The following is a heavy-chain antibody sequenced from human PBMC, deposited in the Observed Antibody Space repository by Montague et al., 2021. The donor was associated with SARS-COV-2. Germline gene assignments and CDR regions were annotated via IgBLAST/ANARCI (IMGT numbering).Heavy chain of an antibody. J-gene: IGHJ4*02. V-gene: IGHV4-38-2*02. CDR2: SYHSGTT. CDR1: GYSINSNYY. Sequence: SDTLSLTCTVSGYSINSNYYWGWIRQPPGKGLEWIGCSYHSGTTHYHPSLKSRVTISLDTSNNHFSLKVTSVTAADTAVYYCARAPYYGPGKPYQFDCWGRGTLVTVSS. CDR3: ARAPYYGPGKPYQFDC. D-gene: IGHD3-10*01.